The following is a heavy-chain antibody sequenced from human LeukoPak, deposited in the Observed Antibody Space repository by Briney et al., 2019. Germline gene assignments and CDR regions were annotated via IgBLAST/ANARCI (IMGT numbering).Heavy chain of an antibody. CDR1: GFTFSGYL. CDR2: INSDGSST. V-gene: IGHV3-74*01. D-gene: IGHD4-11*01. Sequence: GGPLRLSCAASGFTFSGYLMHWVRQAPGKGLVWVSRINSDGSSTAYADSVKGRFTISRDNAKNTLYLQMNSLRAEDTAVYYCADSNYWYPVDYWGQGTLVTASS. CDR3: ADSNYWYPVDY. J-gene: IGHJ4*02.